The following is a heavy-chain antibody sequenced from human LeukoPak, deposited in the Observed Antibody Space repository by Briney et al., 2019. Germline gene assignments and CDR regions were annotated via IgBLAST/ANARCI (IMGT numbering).Heavy chain of an antibody. D-gene: IGHD3-22*01. J-gene: IGHJ4*02. CDR2: IYYSGST. CDR3: ARDSPRGYYDSSGSYYFDY. CDR1: GGSISSSSYY. V-gene: IGHV4-39*02. Sequence: PSETLSLTCTVSGGSISSSSYYWGWIRQPPGKGLEWIGSIYYSGSTYYNPSLKSRVTISVDTSKNQFSLKLSSVTAADTAVYYCARDSPRGYYDSSGSYYFDYWGQGTLVTVSS.